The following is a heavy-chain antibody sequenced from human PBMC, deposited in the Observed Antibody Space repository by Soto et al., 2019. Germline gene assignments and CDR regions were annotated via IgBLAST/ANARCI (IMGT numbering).Heavy chain of an antibody. V-gene: IGHV1-69*02. J-gene: IGHJ4*02. Sequence: QVQLVQSGAEVKKPGSSVKVSCKASGGTFSSYTISWVRQAPGQGLEWMGRIIPILGIANYAQKFQGRVTITADNSTSTAYMELSSLRSEDTAVYYCARSIASGWSLGYWGQGTLVTVSS. CDR3: ARSIASGWSLGY. CDR1: GGTFSSYT. D-gene: IGHD2-15*01. CDR2: IIPILGIA.